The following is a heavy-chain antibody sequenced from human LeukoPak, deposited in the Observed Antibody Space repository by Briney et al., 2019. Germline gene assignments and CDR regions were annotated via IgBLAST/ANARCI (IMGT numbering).Heavy chain of an antibody. CDR1: GFTFSSYS. V-gene: IGHV3-21*04. J-gene: IGHJ3*02. D-gene: IGHD1-26*01. CDR3: AILGIVGATEVRGAFDI. Sequence: GGSLRLSCAASGFTFSSYSMHWVRQAPGKGLEWVSSISSSSSSYSYTYYADSVQGRFTISRDNSKNTLYLQMNSLRAEDTAVYYCAILGIVGATEVRGAFDIWGQGTMVTVSS. CDR2: ISSSSSSYSYT.